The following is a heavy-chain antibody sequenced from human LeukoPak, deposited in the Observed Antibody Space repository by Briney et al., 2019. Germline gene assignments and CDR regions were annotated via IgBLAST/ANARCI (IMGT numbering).Heavy chain of an antibody. CDR1: GFTVSSNY. CDR2: IYRGGNT. Sequence: GGSLRLSCVASGFTVSSNYMSWVRQAPGRGLEWVSVIYRGGNTYYADSVKGRFTISRDNSKNTVYLQMNNLRVEDTAVYYCARGGGDRNRIDYWGQGTLVAVSS. CDR3: ARGGGDRNRIDY. V-gene: IGHV3-53*01. D-gene: IGHD2-21*02. J-gene: IGHJ4*02.